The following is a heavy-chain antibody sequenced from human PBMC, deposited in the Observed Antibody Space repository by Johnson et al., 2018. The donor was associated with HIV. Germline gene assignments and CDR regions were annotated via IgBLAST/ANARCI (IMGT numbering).Heavy chain of an antibody. Sequence: MQLVESGGGLVQPGRSLRLSCTGSGFTFGDYAMTWFRQAPGKGLEWVGFIRSKAYGGTTDYAASIKGRFTISRDDSKTIAYLQMNSLRAEDTAVYYCATTRWSDTDPFDIWGQGTMVTVSS. CDR3: ATTRWSDTDPFDI. J-gene: IGHJ3*02. CDR1: GFTFGDYA. D-gene: IGHD3-3*01. V-gene: IGHV3-49*03. CDR2: IRSKAYGGTT.